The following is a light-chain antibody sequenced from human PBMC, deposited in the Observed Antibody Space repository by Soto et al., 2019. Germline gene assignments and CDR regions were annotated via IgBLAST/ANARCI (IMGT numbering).Light chain of an antibody. CDR2: EGS. Sequence: QSALTQPASVSGSPGQSITISCTGTSSDVGSDNLVSWYQQHPGKAPKLMIYEGSERPSGVSNRFSGSKSGNTASLTISGLQAEDEAAYYCCSYAGSSTVVFGGGTKITVL. J-gene: IGLJ2*01. V-gene: IGLV2-23*01. CDR1: SSDVGSDNL. CDR3: CSYAGSSTVV.